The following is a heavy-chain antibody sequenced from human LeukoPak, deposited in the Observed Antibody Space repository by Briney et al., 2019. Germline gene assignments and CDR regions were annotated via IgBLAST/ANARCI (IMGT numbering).Heavy chain of an antibody. J-gene: IGHJ4*02. D-gene: IGHD6-19*01. CDR1: GGSFSGYY. V-gene: IGHV4-34*01. CDR3: ARRSVALDFDY. Sequence: PSETLSLTCAVYGGSFSGYYWSWIRQPPGKGLEGIGEINHSGSTNYNPSLKSRVTISVDTSKNQFSLKLSSVTAADTAVYYCARRSVALDFDYWGQGTLVTVSS. CDR2: INHSGST.